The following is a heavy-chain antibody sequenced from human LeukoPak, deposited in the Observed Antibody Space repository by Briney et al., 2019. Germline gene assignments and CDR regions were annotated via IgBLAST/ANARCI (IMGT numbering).Heavy chain of an antibody. CDR2: IWYDGSNK. Sequence: PGGSLRLSCAASGFTFSSYGMHWVRQAPGKGLEWVAVIWYDGSNKYYADSVKGRFTISRDNSKNTLYPQMNGLRAEDTAVYYCAREVYDSSGYQLKLYAFDIWGQGTMVTVSS. V-gene: IGHV3-33*01. CDR3: AREVYDSSGYQLKLYAFDI. D-gene: IGHD3-22*01. CDR1: GFTFSSYG. J-gene: IGHJ3*02.